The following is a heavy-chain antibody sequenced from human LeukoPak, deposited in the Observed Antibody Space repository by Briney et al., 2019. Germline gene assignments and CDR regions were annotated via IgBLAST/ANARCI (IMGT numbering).Heavy chain of an antibody. CDR2: IYYSGST. D-gene: IGHD5-12*01. Sequence: PSETLSLTCAVYGGSFSGYYWSWIRQPPGKGLEWIGYIYYSGSTNYNPSLKSRVTISVDTSKNQFSLKLSSVTAADTAVYYCARDRGYSGYPSSFDPWGQGTLVTVSS. CDR3: ARDRGYSGYPSSFDP. CDR1: GGSFSGYY. J-gene: IGHJ5*02. V-gene: IGHV4-59*01.